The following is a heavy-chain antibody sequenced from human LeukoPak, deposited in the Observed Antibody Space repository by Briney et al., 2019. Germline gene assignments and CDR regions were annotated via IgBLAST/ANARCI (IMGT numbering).Heavy chain of an antibody. CDR1: GFTFEDYA. J-gene: IGHJ4*02. D-gene: IGHD6-19*01. Sequence: GRSLRLSCAASGFTFEDYAMHWVRQAPGKGLEWVSGLSWHSGRIGYADSVKGRFTISRDNAKNILYLQMNSLRAEDTAVYYCAKAAIAVAGTSPPADYWGQGTLVTVSS. V-gene: IGHV3-9*01. CDR3: AKAAIAVAGTSPPADY. CDR2: LSWHSGRI.